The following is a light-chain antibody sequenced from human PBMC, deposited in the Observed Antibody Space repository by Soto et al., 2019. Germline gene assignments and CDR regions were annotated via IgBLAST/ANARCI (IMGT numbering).Light chain of an antibody. Sequence: EVVLTQYPVTLSLSPGERATLSCRASQSFRGLLAWYQQKPGQAPRLLIYDAYNRATGIPPRFSGSGSGTVFTLTISSLEPEDSAVYYCQQRHMWPITFGQGTRLEIK. V-gene: IGKV3-11*01. CDR2: DAY. CDR3: QQRHMWPIT. J-gene: IGKJ5*01. CDR1: QSFRGL.